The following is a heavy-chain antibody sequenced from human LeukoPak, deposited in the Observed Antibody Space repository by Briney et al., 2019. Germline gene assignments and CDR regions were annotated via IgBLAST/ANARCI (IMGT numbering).Heavy chain of an antibody. CDR2: INVYNGNT. J-gene: IGHJ4*02. V-gene: IGHV1-18*01. CDR3: ARGLVVPAAMGEFDY. CDR1: GYTFTTSG. Sequence: ASVKVSCEASGYTFTTSGINWVRQAPGQGLEWMGCINVYNGNTNYAQKFQGRITMTRDTSTSTAYMELRSLKSDDTAVYYCARGLVVPAAMGEFDYWGQGTLIAVFS. D-gene: IGHD2-2*01.